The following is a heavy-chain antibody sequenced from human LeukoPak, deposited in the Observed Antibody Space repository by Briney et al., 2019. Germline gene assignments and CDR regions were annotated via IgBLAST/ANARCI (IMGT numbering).Heavy chain of an antibody. D-gene: IGHD3-10*01. CDR3: ARDSGWRSVDF. J-gene: IGHJ4*02. CDR2: ISSGGST. CDR1: GFTVSSDY. V-gene: IGHV3-66*01. Sequence: PGGSLRLSCAASGFTVSSDYMGWVRQAPEKGLEWVSLISSGGSTYYADSLKGRFTISRDNSKNSLYLQMTSLRAEDTAVYYCARDSGWRSVDFWGQGTLVTVSS.